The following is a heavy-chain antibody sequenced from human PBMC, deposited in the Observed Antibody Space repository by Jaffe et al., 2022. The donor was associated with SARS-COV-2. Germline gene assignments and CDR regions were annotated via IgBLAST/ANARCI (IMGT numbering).Heavy chain of an antibody. CDR1: GFTFSSYS. CDR3: ARTLGQQLRPGNWFDP. D-gene: IGHD6-13*01. J-gene: IGHJ5*02. CDR2: ISSSSSYI. V-gene: IGHV3-21*01. Sequence: EVQLVESGGGLVKPGGSLRLSCAASGFTFSSYSMNWVRQAPGKGLEWVSSISSSSSYIYYADSVKGRFTISRDNAKNSLYLQMNSLRAEDTAVYYCARTLGQQLRPGNWFDPWGQGTLVTVSS.